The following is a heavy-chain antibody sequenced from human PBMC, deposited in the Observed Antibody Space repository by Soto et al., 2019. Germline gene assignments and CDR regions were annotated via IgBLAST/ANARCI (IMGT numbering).Heavy chain of an antibody. CDR1: GFTFFRSW. CDR2: IDSDGTTT. CDR3: AXSLGPNWFDP. V-gene: IGHV3-74*01. Sequence: PXGSLRLSCAASGFTFFRSWMHWVRQAPGKGLVWVSRIDSDGTTTTYADSVKGRFTISRDNAKNTLYLQMNSLRAEDTAVYYCAXSLGPNWFDPWGQATLVTVSS. J-gene: IGHJ5*02. D-gene: IGHD1-26*01.